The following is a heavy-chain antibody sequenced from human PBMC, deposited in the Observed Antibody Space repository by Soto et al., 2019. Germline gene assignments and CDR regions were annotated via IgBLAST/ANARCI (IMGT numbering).Heavy chain of an antibody. Sequence: NWIRQSPGKGLEWIGNLYYIGTTDYNPSLENRGTILLDTADNHFSLKMRSVTVADTAVYLCATNASGRGGFESWGQVSRGTFSS. V-gene: IGHV4-61*03. CDR2: LYYIGTT. J-gene: IGHJ5*02. D-gene: IGHD3-10*01. CDR3: ATNASGRGGFES.